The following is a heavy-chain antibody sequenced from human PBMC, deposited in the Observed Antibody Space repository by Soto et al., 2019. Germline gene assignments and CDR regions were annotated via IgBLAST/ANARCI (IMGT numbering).Heavy chain of an antibody. V-gene: IGHV3-53*01. Sequence: EVQLVESGGGLIQPGGSLRLSCAVSGFTVSNNYMSWVRQAPGKGLEGVSVIYSGGYTAYGDSVKGRFTISRDNSKNTLTPQIKSLRPADAAVFYVGAQPGGGGYWGQGTLVTVSS. CDR2: IYSGGYT. CDR1: GFTVSNNY. J-gene: IGHJ4*02. D-gene: IGHD1-26*01. CDR3: GAQPGGGGY.